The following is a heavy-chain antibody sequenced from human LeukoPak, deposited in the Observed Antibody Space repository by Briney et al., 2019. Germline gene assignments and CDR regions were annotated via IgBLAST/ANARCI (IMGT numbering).Heavy chain of an antibody. CDR3: ALTGIMITFGGDTVPDY. V-gene: IGHV1-8*01. CDR2: MNPNSGNT. D-gene: IGHD3-16*01. Sequence: ASVKVSCKASGYTFTSYDINWVRQATGQGLEWMGWMNPNSGNTGYAQKFQGRVTMTRNTSISTAYMELSSLRSEGTAVYYCALTGIMITFGGDTVPDYWGQGTLVTVSS. CDR1: GYTFTSYD. J-gene: IGHJ4*02.